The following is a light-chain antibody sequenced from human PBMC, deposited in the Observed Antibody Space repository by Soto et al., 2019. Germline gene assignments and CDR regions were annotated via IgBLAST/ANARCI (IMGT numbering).Light chain of an antibody. V-gene: IGKV3-15*01. CDR1: QSVRSN. Sequence: EIVMTQSPATLSVSPGERVTLSCRATQSVRSNLAWYQQKPGQAPRLLMYGASTRATGIPATFSGSGSGTDFTLTSSSLPSEDFAVYYCQQYGSSGTFGQGTKVDIK. CDR3: QQYGSSGT. CDR2: GAS. J-gene: IGKJ1*01.